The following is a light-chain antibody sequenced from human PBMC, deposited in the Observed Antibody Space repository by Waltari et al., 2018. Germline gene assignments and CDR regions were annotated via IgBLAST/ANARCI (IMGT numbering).Light chain of an antibody. V-gene: IGKV1-9*01. CDR2: SAS. CDR1: QGISNY. CDR3: HQSDSLPT. J-gene: IGKJ4*01. Sequence: DIQLTQSPSFLSASVRDRVTITCRASQGISNYLAWYQQKPGKAPKLLIYSASTLQSGVPSRFSGSGSGTEFSLTISSLQPEDFATYYCHQSDSLPTFGGGTKVEIK.